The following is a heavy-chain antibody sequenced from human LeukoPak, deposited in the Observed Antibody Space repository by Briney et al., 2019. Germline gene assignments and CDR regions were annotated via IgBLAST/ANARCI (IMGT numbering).Heavy chain of an antibody. V-gene: IGHV3-9*03. Sequence: PGRSLRLSCAASGFTFDDYAMHWVRQAPGKCLEWVSGISWNSGSIGYADSVKGRFTISRDNAKNSLYLQMNSLRAEDMALYYCAKADYYDSSGSIFDIWGQGTMVTVSS. CDR1: GFTFDDYA. D-gene: IGHD3-22*01. J-gene: IGHJ3*02. CDR3: AKADYYDSSGSIFDI. CDR2: ISWNSGSI.